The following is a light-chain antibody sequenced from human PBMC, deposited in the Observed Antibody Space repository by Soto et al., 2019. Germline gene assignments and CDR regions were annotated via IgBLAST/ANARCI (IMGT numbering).Light chain of an antibody. CDR1: QIVSSSY. CDR2: GAS. V-gene: IGKV3-20*01. Sequence: EIVFTQSPGTLSLSPGERDTHSCRASQIVSSSYLAWYQHKPGQAPRLLTYGASSSATGIPDRFSGSGSGTDFTLTISRLEPEDFAVYYCQQYGSSSWTFGQGTKVDIK. CDR3: QQYGSSSWT. J-gene: IGKJ1*01.